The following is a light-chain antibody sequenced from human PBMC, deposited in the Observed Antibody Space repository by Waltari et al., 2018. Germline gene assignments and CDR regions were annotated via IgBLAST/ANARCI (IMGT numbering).Light chain of an antibody. J-gene: IGKJ3*01. CDR1: QSVDNG. Sequence: EIVMTQSPVTLSVSPGEGATLSCRASQSVDNGLAWYQQKPGQAPSLVSYGASTRATGVPGRFSGGGSGTEFTLTISSLQSEDFAVYYCQQYNTWPLSVGPGTTVDIK. V-gene: IGKV3-15*01. CDR2: GAS. CDR3: QQYNTWPLS.